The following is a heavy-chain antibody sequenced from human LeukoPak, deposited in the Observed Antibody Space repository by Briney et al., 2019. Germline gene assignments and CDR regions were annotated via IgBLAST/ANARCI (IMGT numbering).Heavy chain of an antibody. CDR1: GYTFTSYY. V-gene: IGHV1-46*01. J-gene: IGHJ5*02. CDR3: ARDPRKAITIFGVVISPENWFDP. Sequence: VASVKVSCKASGYTFTSYYMHWVRQAPGQGLEWMGIINPSGGSTSYAQKFQGRVTMTRDTSTSTVYMELSSLRSEDTAVYYCARDPRKAITIFGVVISPENWFDPWGQGTLVTVSS. CDR2: INPSGGST. D-gene: IGHD3-3*01.